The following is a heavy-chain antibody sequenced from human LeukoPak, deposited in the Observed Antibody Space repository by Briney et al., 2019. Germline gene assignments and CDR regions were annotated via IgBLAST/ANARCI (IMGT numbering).Heavy chain of an antibody. Sequence: AGGSLRLSCAASGFTFSSYQMNWVRQAPGKGLEWVSYISSSGSTIYYADSVKGRFTISRDNAKNSLYLQMNSLRVEDTAVYYCARDHYSSGWADYWGQGTLVTVSS. J-gene: IGHJ4*02. V-gene: IGHV3-48*03. CDR3: ARDHYSSGWADY. CDR2: ISSSGSTI. D-gene: IGHD6-19*01. CDR1: GFTFSSYQ.